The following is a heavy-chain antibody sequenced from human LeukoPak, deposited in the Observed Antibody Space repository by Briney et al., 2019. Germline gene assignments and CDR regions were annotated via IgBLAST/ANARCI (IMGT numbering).Heavy chain of an antibody. Sequence: PSETLSLTCTVSGGSISSSSYYWGWIRQPPGKGLEWIGSIYYSGSTYYNPSLKSRVTISVDTSKNQFPLKLSSVTAADTAVYYCARHLPRYYYDSSGYYYDYWGQGTLVTVSS. D-gene: IGHD3-22*01. J-gene: IGHJ4*02. V-gene: IGHV4-39*06. CDR2: IYYSGST. CDR1: GGSISSSSYY. CDR3: ARHLPRYYYDSSGYYYDY.